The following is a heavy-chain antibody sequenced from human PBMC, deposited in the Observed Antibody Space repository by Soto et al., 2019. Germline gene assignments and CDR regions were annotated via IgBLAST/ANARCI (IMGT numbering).Heavy chain of an antibody. V-gene: IGHV3-49*04. CDR1: GLTFSNYP. CDR3: TTAESPSIAYFFDN. Sequence: EVQLVESGGGLVQPGRSLRLSCTASGLTFSNYPINWVRQAPGEGLEWVGLIRNQSYRETTEYAASMRGRFTISRDDSNGVAYLQMSSLRTDDSAVYYCTTAESPSIAYFFDNWGQGTLVTVSS. D-gene: IGHD3-22*01. CDR2: IRNQSYRETT. J-gene: IGHJ4*02.